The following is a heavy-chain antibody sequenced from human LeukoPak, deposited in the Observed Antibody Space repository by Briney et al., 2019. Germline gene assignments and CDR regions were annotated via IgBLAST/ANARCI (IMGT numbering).Heavy chain of an antibody. V-gene: IGHV2-70*11. CDR3: ARTRLVGSTMNPYFDY. J-gene: IGHJ4*02. CDR1: GFSLSTSGMC. D-gene: IGHD1-26*01. CDR2: IDWDNAK. Sequence: SGPALVKPTQTLTLTCTFSGFSLSTSGMCVSWIRQPPGKALEWLARIDWDNAKYYSTSLKTRLTISKDTSKNQVVLTVTNMDPVDTATYYCARTRLVGSTMNPYFDYWDQGTLVTVSS.